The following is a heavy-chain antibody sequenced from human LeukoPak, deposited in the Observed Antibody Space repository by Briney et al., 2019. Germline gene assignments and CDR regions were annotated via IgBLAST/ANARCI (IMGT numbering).Heavy chain of an antibody. V-gene: IGHV3-53*01. D-gene: IGHD5-12*01. J-gene: IGHJ6*02. CDR3: ATTDIVATMGFYYYYGMDV. CDR2: IYSGGST. Sequence: PGGSLRLSCAAPGFTVSSNYMSWVRQAPGKGLEWVSVIYSGGSTYYADSVKGRFTISRDNSKNTLYLQMNSLRAEDTAVYYCATTDIVATMGFYYYYGMDVWGQGTTVTVSS. CDR1: GFTVSSNY.